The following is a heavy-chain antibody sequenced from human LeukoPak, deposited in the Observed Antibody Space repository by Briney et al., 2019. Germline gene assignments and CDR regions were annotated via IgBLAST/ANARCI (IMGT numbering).Heavy chain of an antibody. J-gene: IGHJ4*02. CDR2: IKQDGSEK. Sequence: GGSLRLSCAASGFTFSSYAMSWVRQAPGKGLEWVANIKQDGSEKYYVDSVKGRFTISRDNAKNSLYLQMNSLRAEDTAVYYCARDQDTAMAHDYWGQGTLVTVSS. CDR1: GFTFSSYA. D-gene: IGHD5-18*01. V-gene: IGHV3-7*01. CDR3: ARDQDTAMAHDY.